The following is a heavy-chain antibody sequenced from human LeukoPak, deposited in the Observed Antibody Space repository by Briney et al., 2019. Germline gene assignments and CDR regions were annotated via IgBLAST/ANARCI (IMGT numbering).Heavy chain of an antibody. D-gene: IGHD3-22*01. CDR2: INYSGRT. Sequence: PPETLSLTCSISDDSINNDRYFWAWIRQPPGKGLEWIASINYSGRTYYNPSLNSRLIISVDTAKRQFSLKLTSVTAADTAVYYCARETSSGYYLEYYYYYMDVWGKGTTVTISS. J-gene: IGHJ6*03. CDR1: DDSINNDRYF. CDR3: ARETSSGYYLEYYYYYMDV. V-gene: IGHV4-39*07.